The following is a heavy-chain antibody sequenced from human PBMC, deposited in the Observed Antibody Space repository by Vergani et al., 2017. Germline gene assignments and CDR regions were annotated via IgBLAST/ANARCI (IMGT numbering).Heavy chain of an antibody. V-gene: IGHV3-53*01. D-gene: IGHD1-1*01. J-gene: IGHJ4*02. CDR1: GFTVSRNY. CDR3: ARLAQQLEDFFDY. CDR2: IYGGGTT. Sequence: EVQLVESGGGLVQPGGSLRLSCAASGFTVSRNYMSWVRQAPGKGLEWVSLIYGGGTTYYADSVKGRFTISRDNSKNTLYLQMNSLRAEDTAVYYCARLAQQLEDFFDYWGQGTLVTVSS.